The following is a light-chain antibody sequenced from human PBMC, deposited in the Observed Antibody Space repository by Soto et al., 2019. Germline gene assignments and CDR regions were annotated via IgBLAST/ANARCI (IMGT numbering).Light chain of an antibody. CDR1: QIVSSSY. CDR2: GAS. CDR3: QQYGSSPLT. Sequence: EIVLTQSPGTLSLSPGERAALSCRASQIVSSSYLAWYQQKHGQAPRLLIYGASSRATGIPDRISGSGSGTDFTLTSSRLEPEDFAVYYCQQYGSSPLTFGGGTKVDIK. J-gene: IGKJ4*01. V-gene: IGKV3-20*01.